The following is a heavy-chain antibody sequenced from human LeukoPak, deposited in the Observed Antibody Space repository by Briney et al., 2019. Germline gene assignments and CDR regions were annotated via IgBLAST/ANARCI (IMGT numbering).Heavy chain of an antibody. CDR2: IGNNGGGI. D-gene: IGHD7-27*01. CDR3: AIDPNWGTHS. Sequence: GGSLRLSCAASGFTFSAYTMYWVRHPPGKRLEWVSIIGNNGGGIHYADSVKGRFTISRDNFKNALYLQMNSLGVEDTAVYYCAIDPNWGTHSWGQGVLVTVSS. J-gene: IGHJ4*02. V-gene: IGHV3-23*01. CDR1: GFTFSAYT.